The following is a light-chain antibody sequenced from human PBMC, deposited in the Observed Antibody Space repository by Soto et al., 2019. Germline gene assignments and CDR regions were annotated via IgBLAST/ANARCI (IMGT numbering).Light chain of an antibody. CDR3: SSYAGGNNV. CDR1: SXDVGGYNY. J-gene: IGLJ1*01. Sequence: QSVLTQPPSASGSPGQSVTISCTGTSXDVGGYNYVSWYQQHPGKAPKLMIYEVSRRPSGVPDRFSGSKSGNTASLTVSGLQAEDEADYYCSSYAGGNNVFGTGTKVTVL. CDR2: EVS. V-gene: IGLV2-8*01.